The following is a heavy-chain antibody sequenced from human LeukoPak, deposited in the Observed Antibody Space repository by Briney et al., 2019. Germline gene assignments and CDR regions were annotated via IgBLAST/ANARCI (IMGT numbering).Heavy chain of an antibody. V-gene: IGHV3-21*01. J-gene: IGHJ6*03. Sequence: GGSLRLSCAASGFTFSTYSMNWVHQAPGKGLEWRSSISSSSSYIYYAESVKGRFTISRDNAKNSLYLQMNSLRAEDTAVYYCARIMSSSWYNPYYYYMDVWGKGTTVTVSS. CDR2: ISSSSSYI. CDR3: ARIMSSSWYNPYYYYMDV. D-gene: IGHD6-13*01. CDR1: GFTFSTYS.